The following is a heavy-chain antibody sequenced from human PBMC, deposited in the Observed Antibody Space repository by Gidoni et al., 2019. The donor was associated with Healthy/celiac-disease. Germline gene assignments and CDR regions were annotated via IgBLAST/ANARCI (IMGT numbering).Heavy chain of an antibody. CDR1: GYTFTSYA. Sequence: QGQPVQSGAQVKKPGASVRVCGKGSGYTFTSYAMHWVRQAPGQRLEWMGWINAGNGNTKYSQKFQGRVTITRDTSSSTAYMELSSLRSEDTAVYYCAGLGLELRYWGQGTLVTVSS. CDR2: INAGNGNT. J-gene: IGHJ4*02. V-gene: IGHV1-3*01. CDR3: AGLGLELRY. D-gene: IGHD1-7*01.